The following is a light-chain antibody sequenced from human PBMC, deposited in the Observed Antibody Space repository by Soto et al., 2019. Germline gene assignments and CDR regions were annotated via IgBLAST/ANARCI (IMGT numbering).Light chain of an antibody. CDR1: QSVSDSY. CDR2: AS. CDR3: QHYGTSAL. V-gene: IGKV3-20*01. Sequence: EIVLTQSPGTLSLSPGEKATLSCRASQSVSDSYLAWYQKKPGQAPRLLIYASSRATGIPDRFSGSGSGTDFTLTISGLEPEDFAVYYCQHYGTSALFGPGTKVDIK. J-gene: IGKJ3*01.